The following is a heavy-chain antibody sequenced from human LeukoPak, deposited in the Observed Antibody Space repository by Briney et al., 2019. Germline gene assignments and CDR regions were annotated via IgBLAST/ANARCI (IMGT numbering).Heavy chain of an antibody. CDR3: ARTIAQYSNSWLCLYYGLGV. J-gene: IGHJ6*02. V-gene: IGHV3-23*01. CDR1: GFTFDSYA. CDR2: ISGGSADT. D-gene: IGHD6-13*01. Sequence: GGSLRLSCTASGFTFDSYAVSWVRQAPGKGLEWVSSISGGSADTYYADSVKGRFTISSDNSNSTLYLQMNSLRAEDTAVYYWARTIAQYSNSWLCLYYGLGVWGQGTTVTVSS.